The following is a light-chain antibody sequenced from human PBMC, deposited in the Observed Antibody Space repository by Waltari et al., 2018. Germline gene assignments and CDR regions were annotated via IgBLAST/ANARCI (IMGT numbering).Light chain of an antibody. CDR1: QTIYSY. Sequence: DLQLTQSPSSLSASVGDRVTIPCRTSQTIYSYLIWYQQKAGKAPNLLVYVAVSLYRGVPSRFSGHGSGTEFTLTIISLQPEDFATYYCQQTYRTPYTFGQGTKLEIK. J-gene: IGKJ2*01. CDR3: QQTYRTPYT. CDR2: VAV. V-gene: IGKV1-39*01.